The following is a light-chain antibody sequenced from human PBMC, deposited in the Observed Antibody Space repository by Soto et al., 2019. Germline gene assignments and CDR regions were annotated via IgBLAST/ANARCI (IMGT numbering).Light chain of an antibody. J-gene: IGLJ3*02. CDR1: SSDVGGYNY. CDR3: CSYAGSYIGV. V-gene: IGLV2-11*01. CDR2: DVS. Sequence: QSALTQPRSVSGSPGQAVTISCTGTSSDVGGYNYVSWYQQHPGNAPKLMIYDVSKRPSGVPDRFSGSKSGNTASLTISGLQAEDEADYYCCSYAGSYIGVFCGGTKLTVL.